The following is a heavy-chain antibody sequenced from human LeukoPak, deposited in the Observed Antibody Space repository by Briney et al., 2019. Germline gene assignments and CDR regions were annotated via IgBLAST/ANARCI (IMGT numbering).Heavy chain of an antibody. CDR3: ATLYGSGGYFDY. D-gene: IGHD3-10*01. Sequence: GGSLRLSCAASGFTFSSYGIHWVRQAPGKGLEWVAVISYDGSNKYYADSVKGRFTISRDNSKNTLYLQMNSLRAEDTAVYYCATLYGSGGYFDYWGQGSLVTVCS. CDR1: GFTFSSYG. V-gene: IGHV3-30*03. CDR2: ISYDGSNK. J-gene: IGHJ4*02.